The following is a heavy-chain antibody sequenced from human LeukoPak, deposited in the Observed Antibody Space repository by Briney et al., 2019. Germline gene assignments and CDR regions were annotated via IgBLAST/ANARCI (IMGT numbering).Heavy chain of an antibody. V-gene: IGHV3-64D*06. D-gene: IGHD4/OR15-4a*01. Sequence: GGSLRLSCSASGFTFSSYAMYWVRQAPGKGLESVSVIGSNGGNTDYADSVKGRFTISRDQSKNTLYLQMSSLRAEDTAVYYCVKESGFMVAPNSAFDIWGQGTMVTVSS. CDR3: VKESGFMVAPNSAFDI. CDR1: GFTFSSYA. CDR2: IGSNGGNT. J-gene: IGHJ3*02.